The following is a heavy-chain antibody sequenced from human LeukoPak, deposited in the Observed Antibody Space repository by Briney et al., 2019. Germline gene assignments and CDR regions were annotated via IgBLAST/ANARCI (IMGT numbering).Heavy chain of an antibody. CDR2: IYPGDSDT. Sequence: GESLKISCKGSGYSLTNSWIGWVRQMPGKGLEWMGIIYPGDSDTRYSPAFQGQVTISVDKSISTAYLQWSSLKASDTAIYYCASARGIGVAGGTYYFDYWGQGTLVTVSS. V-gene: IGHV5-51*01. J-gene: IGHJ4*02. D-gene: IGHD6-19*01. CDR1: GYSLTNSW. CDR3: ASARGIGVAGGTYYFDY.